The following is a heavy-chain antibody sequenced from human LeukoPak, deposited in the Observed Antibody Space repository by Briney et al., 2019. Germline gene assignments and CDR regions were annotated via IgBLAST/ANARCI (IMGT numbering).Heavy chain of an antibody. V-gene: IGHV3-23*01. Sequence: PGGSLRLSCAASGFNFSSYAMVWLRQAPGKGLEWVSGISDSGGGTFYADSVKGRFTISRDNSKNTLYLQMNSLRAEDTAVYYCARLYGTYPGWFDPWGQGTLVTVSS. CDR2: ISDSGGGT. CDR3: ARLYGTYPGWFDP. J-gene: IGHJ5*02. D-gene: IGHD4-17*01. CDR1: GFNFSSYA.